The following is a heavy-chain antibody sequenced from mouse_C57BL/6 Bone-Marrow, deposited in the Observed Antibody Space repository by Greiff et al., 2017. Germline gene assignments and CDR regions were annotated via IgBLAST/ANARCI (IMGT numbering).Heavy chain of an antibody. D-gene: IGHD4-1*01. J-gene: IGHJ2*01. CDR3: ASSGPLGRRFDY. V-gene: IGHV1-55*01. CDR2: IYPTSGRT. CDR1: GYTFTSYW. Sequence: QVQLQQPGAELVKPGASVKMSCKASGYTFTSYWITWVKQRPGQGLEWIGDIYPTSGRTNYNEKFKSKAILTVDTSSNTAYMQLRSLTSEDSAVFYRASSGPLGRRFDYWGQGTTLTVSS.